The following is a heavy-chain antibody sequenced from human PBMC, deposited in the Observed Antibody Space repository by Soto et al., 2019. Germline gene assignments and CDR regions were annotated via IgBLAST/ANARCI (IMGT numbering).Heavy chain of an antibody. J-gene: IGHJ1*01. CDR3: ARVSDYGDYPEYFQH. CDR2: ISSSGSTI. V-gene: IGHV3-11*01. CDR1: GFTFSAYY. Sequence: QVQLVESGGGLVKPGGSLRLSCAASGFTFSAYYMSWIRQAPGKGLEGVSYISSSGSTIYYADSVKGRFTISRDNAKNSLYLQMNSLRAEDTAVYYCARVSDYGDYPEYFQHWGQGTLVTVSS. D-gene: IGHD4-17*01.